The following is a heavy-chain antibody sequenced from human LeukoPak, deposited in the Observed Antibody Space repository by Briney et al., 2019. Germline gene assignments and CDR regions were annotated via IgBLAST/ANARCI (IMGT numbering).Heavy chain of an antibody. J-gene: IGHJ5*02. CDR1: GGSISSYY. CDR3: ARALRVRGKGWFDP. V-gene: IGHV4-59*01. D-gene: IGHD3-10*01. Sequence: PSGTLSLTCTVSGGSISSYYWSWIRQPPGKGLEWIGYIYYSGSTNYNPSLKSRVTISVDTSKNQFSLKLSSVTAADTAVYYCARALRVRGKGWFDPWGQGTLVTVSS. CDR2: IYYSGST.